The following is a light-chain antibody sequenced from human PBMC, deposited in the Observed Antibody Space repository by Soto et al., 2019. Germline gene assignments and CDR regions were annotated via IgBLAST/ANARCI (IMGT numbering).Light chain of an antibody. CDR1: SSNIGAGYD. Sequence: QSVLTQPPSVSGAPGQRVTISCTGSSSNIGAGYDVHWYQQLPGTAPKLLIYGNSNRPSGVPDRFSGSKSGTSASLAITGLQAEDEADYYCQSYASSLSVVFGGGNQLTVL. CDR3: QSYASSLSVV. J-gene: IGLJ2*01. CDR2: GNS. V-gene: IGLV1-40*01.